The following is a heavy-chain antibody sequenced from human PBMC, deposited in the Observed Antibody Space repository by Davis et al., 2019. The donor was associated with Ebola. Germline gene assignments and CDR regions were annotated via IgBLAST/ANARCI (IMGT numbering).Heavy chain of an antibody. CDR3: ARGGVAYSDLDY. D-gene: IGHD2-21*01. CDR1: GASVSSTNW. Sequence: MPSETLSLTCAVSGASVSSTNWWSWVRQPPGKGLEWIGDIYHSGRTNYNPSLKSRVTISVDKSENQFSLKLTSVTAADTAVYFCARGGVAYSDLDYWGQGTLVAVSS. CDR2: IYHSGRT. V-gene: IGHV4-4*02. J-gene: IGHJ4*02.